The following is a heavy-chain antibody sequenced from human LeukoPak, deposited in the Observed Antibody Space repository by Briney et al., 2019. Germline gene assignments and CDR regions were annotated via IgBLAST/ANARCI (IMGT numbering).Heavy chain of an antibody. CDR3: ARRTILTGSDY. Sequence: PSQTLSLTCTVSGGSISTYYWDWIRQPPGKGLEWIGSIYYSGSTYYNPSLKSRVTISVDTSKNQFSLKLSSVTAAATAVYYCARRTILTGSDYWGQGTLVTVSS. V-gene: IGHV4-39*01. CDR1: GGSISTYY. J-gene: IGHJ4*02. D-gene: IGHD3-9*01. CDR2: IYYSGST.